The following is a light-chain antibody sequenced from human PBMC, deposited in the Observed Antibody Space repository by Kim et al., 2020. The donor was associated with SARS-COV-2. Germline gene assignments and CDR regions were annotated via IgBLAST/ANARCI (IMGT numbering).Light chain of an antibody. J-gene: IGKJ5*01. CDR3: QQFNYLIT. CDR1: QDINSA. Sequence: SASVGDRVTSTCRASQDINSALAWYQQKPGKGPKLLIHDASILTSGVPSRFSGSGSGTDFTLTISSLQPEDFATYYCQQFNYLITFGQGTRLEIK. CDR2: DAS. V-gene: IGKV1D-13*01.